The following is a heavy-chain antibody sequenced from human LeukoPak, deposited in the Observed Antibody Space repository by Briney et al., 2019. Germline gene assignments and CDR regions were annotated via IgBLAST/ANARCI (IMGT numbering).Heavy chain of an antibody. CDR1: GYTFTSYG. D-gene: IGHD2-2*01. J-gene: IGHJ5*02. Sequence: GASVKVSCKASGYTFTSYGISWVRQAPGQGLEWMGWISAYNGNTNYAQKLQGRVTMTTDTSTSTAYMEPRSLRSDDTAVYYCAYCSSTSCYDWWFDPWGQGTLVTVSS. V-gene: IGHV1-18*04. CDR2: ISAYNGNT. CDR3: AYCSSTSCYDWWFDP.